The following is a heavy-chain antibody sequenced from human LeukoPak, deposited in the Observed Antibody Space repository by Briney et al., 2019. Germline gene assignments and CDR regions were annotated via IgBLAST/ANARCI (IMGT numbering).Heavy chain of an antibody. CDR3: ARADDYGSGSYFYFDY. CDR2: IYYSGST. V-gene: IGHV4-30-4*01. CDR1: GGSISSYY. J-gene: IGHJ4*02. Sequence: SETLSLTCTVSGGSISSYYWSWIRQPPMKGREWIGYIYYSGSTYYNPSLESRVTISVDTSKNQFSLKLNSVTAADTAVYYCARADDYGSGSYFYFDYWGQGALVTVSS. D-gene: IGHD3-10*01.